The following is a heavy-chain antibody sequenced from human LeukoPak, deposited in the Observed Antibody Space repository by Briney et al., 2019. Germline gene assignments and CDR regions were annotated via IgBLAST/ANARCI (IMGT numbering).Heavy chain of an antibody. D-gene: IGHD3-3*01. V-gene: IGHV4-59*01. CDR3: ARVGDFWSGYPNWFDP. CDR1: GGSISSYY. Sequence: PSETLSLTCTVSGGSISSYYWSWIRQPPGKGLEWIGYIYYSGSTNYNPSFKSRVTISVDTSKNQFSLKLSSVTAADTAVYYCARVGDFWSGYPNWFDPWGQGTLATVSS. CDR2: IYYSGST. J-gene: IGHJ5*02.